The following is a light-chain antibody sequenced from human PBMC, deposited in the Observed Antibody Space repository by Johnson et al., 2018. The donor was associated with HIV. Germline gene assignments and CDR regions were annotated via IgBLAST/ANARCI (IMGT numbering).Light chain of an antibody. CDR3: GRWDDSLSTYV. CDR1: SSNIGNNY. Sequence: QSVLTQPPSVSAAPGQKVSISCSGSSSNIGNNYVSWYQKLPGTAPKLLIYDNNKRPSGIPDRFSGSKSGTSATLGITGLQTGDEADYYCGRWDDSLSTYVFGTGTKVTVL. CDR2: DNN. V-gene: IGLV1-51*01. J-gene: IGLJ1*01.